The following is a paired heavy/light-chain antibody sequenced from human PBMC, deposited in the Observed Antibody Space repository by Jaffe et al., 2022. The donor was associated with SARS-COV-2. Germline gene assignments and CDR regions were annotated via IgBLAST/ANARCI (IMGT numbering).Heavy chain of an antibody. V-gene: IGHV3-23*04. CDR1: GFTFDSYA. D-gene: IGHD6-19*01. J-gene: IGHJ1*01. CDR3: AKAVGQWLVLGYFQH. CDR2: ITGSGGGT. Sequence: EVQLVESGGALVQPGESLRLSCAASGFTFDSYAMSWVRQAPGKGLEWVSGITGSGGGTYYADSVKGRFSISRDNSKNTLYLQMDSLRAEDTAVYYCAKAVGQWLVLGYFQHWGQGTLVTVSS.
Light chain of an antibody. CDR2: DAS. V-gene: IGKV1-33*01. J-gene: IGKJ2*01. Sequence: DIQMTQSPSSLSASIRDRVTITCQASQDIHNYLNWYQQKPGKAPKLLIYDASTLEAGVPSRFSGSGSGTDFTFTISSLQPEDMATYYCQQFDSVPPTFGQGTKLEI. CDR3: QQFDSVPPT. CDR1: QDIHNY.